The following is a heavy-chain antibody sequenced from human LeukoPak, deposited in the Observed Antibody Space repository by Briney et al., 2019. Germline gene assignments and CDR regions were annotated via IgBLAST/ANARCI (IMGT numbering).Heavy chain of an antibody. J-gene: IGHJ4*02. CDR2: ISYDGSKK. Sequence: PGGSLRLSCAASGFTFSSYAMHWVRQAPGKGLEWVAIISYDGSKKFYADSVEGRFTIARDSSKNTLYLQMDSLRAEDTALYYCAKDFNGFNPLYFFDYWGQGTLVTVSS. D-gene: IGHD5-24*01. V-gene: IGHV3-30-3*01. CDR3: AKDFNGFNPLYFFDY. CDR1: GFTFSSYA.